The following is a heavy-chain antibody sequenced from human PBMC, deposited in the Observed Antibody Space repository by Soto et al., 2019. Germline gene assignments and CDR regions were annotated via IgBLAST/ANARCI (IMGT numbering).Heavy chain of an antibody. D-gene: IGHD6-19*01. Sequence: QLQMVQSGAEVKKPGASVKVSCKASGYTFTSYGVTWVRQAPGQGLEWMGCISTYNGNTNYAQTLQGRVTMTTETSTTTAYMELRSLRSEDTAVYYCAKEQRAYWDQNSNGWHGAIDIWGQGTKGTVSS. V-gene: IGHV1-18*01. CDR2: ISTYNGNT. CDR1: GYTFTSYG. J-gene: IGHJ3*02. CDR3: AKEQRAYWDQNSNGWHGAIDI.